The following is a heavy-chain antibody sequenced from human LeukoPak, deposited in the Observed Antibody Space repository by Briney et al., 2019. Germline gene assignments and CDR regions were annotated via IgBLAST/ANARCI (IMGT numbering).Heavy chain of an antibody. V-gene: IGHV3-21*01. Sequence: GGTLRLSCAASGFTFSSYSMNWVRQAPGKGLEWVSSISGSSYIYYADSVKGRFTISRHNAKNSLYLQMNSLRAEDTAVYYCARVPAGVIGMKDAFDIWGQGTMVTVSS. CDR3: ARVPAGVIGMKDAFDI. CDR1: GFTFSSYS. J-gene: IGHJ3*02. D-gene: IGHD3-16*02. CDR2: ISGSSYI.